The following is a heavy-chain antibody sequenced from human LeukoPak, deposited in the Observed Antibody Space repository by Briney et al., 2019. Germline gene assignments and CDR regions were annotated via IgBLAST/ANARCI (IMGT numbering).Heavy chain of an antibody. CDR3: ARNNGMDV. J-gene: IGHJ6*02. V-gene: IGHV3-7*03. CDR2: VNRDGSET. CDR1: GFTLGNHW. Sequence: GGSLRLSCAASGFTLGNHWMTWVRQVPGRGPEWVANVNRDGSETYYLDSVKGRFTISKDNAKNSLYLQMNSLRAEDTALYHCARNNGMDVWGQGTTVIVSS.